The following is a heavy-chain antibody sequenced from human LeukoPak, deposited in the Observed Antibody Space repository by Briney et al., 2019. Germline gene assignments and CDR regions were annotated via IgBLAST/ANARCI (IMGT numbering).Heavy chain of an antibody. Sequence: PGGSLRLSCATSRFTFSSYAMSWVRQAPGQGLEWVSTISGSGDSTYYADSVKGRFTISRDNSKITLFLQMNSLRAEDTAVYYCAKGAFPTAMLTPYFDYWGQGTLVTVSS. V-gene: IGHV3-23*01. CDR2: ISGSGDST. CDR3: AKGAFPTAMLTPYFDY. CDR1: RFTFSSYA. D-gene: IGHD5-18*01. J-gene: IGHJ4*02.